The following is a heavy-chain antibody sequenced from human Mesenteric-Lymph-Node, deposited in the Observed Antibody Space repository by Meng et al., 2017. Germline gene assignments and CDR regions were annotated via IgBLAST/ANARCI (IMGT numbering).Heavy chain of an antibody. V-gene: IGHV3-21*01. D-gene: IGHD5-24*01. CDR1: GFTFSSYS. CDR2: ISSSSSYI. Sequence: EVQLVESGGGLVKPGGSLRLAGAASGFTFSSYSMNGVRQAPGKGLEWVSSISSSSSYIYYADSVKGRFTISRDNAKNSLYLQMNSLRAEDTAVYYCARNVRLRDGYNSDYWGQGTLVTVSS. CDR3: ARNVRLRDGYNSDY. J-gene: IGHJ4*02.